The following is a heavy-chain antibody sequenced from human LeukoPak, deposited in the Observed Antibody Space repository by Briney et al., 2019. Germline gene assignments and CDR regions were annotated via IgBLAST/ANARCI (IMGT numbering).Heavy chain of an antibody. V-gene: IGHV3-23*01. CDR1: GFTSNNYA. Sequence: GGSLRLSCAASGFTSNNYAMSWVRQAPGKGLEWVSSISGSGDGTYYGDSVKGRFTISRDNSQRTLYLQMSSLRADDTAIYYCAKSPANWLDAWGQGTLVTVPS. J-gene: IGHJ5*02. CDR3: AKSPANWLDA. CDR2: ISGSGDGT.